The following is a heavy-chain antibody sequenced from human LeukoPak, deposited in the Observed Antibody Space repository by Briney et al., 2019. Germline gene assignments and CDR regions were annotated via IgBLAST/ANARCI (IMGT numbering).Heavy chain of an antibody. CDR3: ARLDSSSQKFDY. CDR1: GGSISSYY. CDR2: IYYSGST. Sequence: SETLSLTCTVSGGSISSYYWSWIRQPPGKGLEWIGYIYYSGSTNYNPSLKSRVTISVDTSKNQFSLKLCSVTAADTAVYYCARLDSSSQKFDYWGQGTLVTVSS. V-gene: IGHV4-59*01. D-gene: IGHD6-13*01. J-gene: IGHJ4*02.